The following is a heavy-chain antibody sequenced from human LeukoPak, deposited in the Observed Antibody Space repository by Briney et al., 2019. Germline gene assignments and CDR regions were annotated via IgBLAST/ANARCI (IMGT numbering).Heavy chain of an antibody. D-gene: IGHD1-26*01. CDR3: AREGGWEQGLAYFDY. CDR1: GYTFTGYY. J-gene: IGHJ4*02. Sequence: GASVKVSCKASGYTFTGYYMHWVRQAPGQGLEWMGWINPNSGGTNYAQKFQGRVTMTRDTSISTAYMELSRLRSDDTAVYYCAREGGWEQGLAYFDYWGQGTLVTVSS. V-gene: IGHV1-2*02. CDR2: INPNSGGT.